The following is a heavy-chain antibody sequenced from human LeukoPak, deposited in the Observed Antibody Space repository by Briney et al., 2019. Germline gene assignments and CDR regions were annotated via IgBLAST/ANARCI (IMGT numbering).Heavy chain of an antibody. V-gene: IGHV4-59*01. J-gene: IGHJ4*02. Sequence: PSETLSLTRTVSGDSISSYYWSWIRQPPGKGLEWIGYSYHTGSTNYNPSLKSRVTISVDKSKKQFSLKLSSVTAGDTAVYYCATGYSSTWYYFDYWGQGTLVTVSS. CDR2: SYHTGST. D-gene: IGHD6-13*01. CDR1: GDSISSYY. CDR3: ATGYSSTWYYFDY.